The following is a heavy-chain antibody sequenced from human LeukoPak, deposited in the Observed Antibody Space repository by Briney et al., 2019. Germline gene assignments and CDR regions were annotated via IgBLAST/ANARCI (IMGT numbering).Heavy chain of an antibody. CDR1: GFTFRNYG. V-gene: IGHV3-23*01. D-gene: IGHD2-15*01. Sequence: PGGSLRLSRAGSGFTFRNYGMSWVRQARGKGLEWVSVVSDSGSSTYYKESVQGRFTISRDNSKNTLYLQMNSLRAEDTAVYYCAPDLRGAAWSLDYWGQGTLVTVSS. CDR3: APDLRGAAWSLDY. CDR2: VSDSGSST. J-gene: IGHJ4*02.